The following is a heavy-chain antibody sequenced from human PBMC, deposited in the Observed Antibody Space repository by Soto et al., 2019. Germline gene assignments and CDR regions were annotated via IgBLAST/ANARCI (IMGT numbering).Heavy chain of an antibody. CDR1: VGSMTSGY. CDR2: IYQGGSI. Sequence: SEPLGLTMSVSVGSMTSGYWTWIRQPPGKGLELIGYIYQGGSINYNPSLKSRVIISVDTAKNHFSVRLNSVTAADTAVYYCTGAYYDINGYILDPWVHGTSVTVSS. J-gene: IGHJ5*02. D-gene: IGHD3-22*01. CDR3: TGAYYDINGYILDP. V-gene: IGHV4-59*01.